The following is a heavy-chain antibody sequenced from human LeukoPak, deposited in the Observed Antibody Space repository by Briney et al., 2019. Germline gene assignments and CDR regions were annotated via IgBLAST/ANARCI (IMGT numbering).Heavy chain of an antibody. Sequence: PSETLSLTCAVYGGSFSGYYWSWIRQPPGKGLEWIGEINHSGSTNYNPSLKSRVTISVDTSKNQFSLKLSSVTAADTAVYHCARAGWLYFDYWGQGTLVTVSS. J-gene: IGHJ4*02. CDR3: ARAGWLYFDY. CDR1: GGSFSGYY. CDR2: INHSGST. D-gene: IGHD5-12*01. V-gene: IGHV4-34*01.